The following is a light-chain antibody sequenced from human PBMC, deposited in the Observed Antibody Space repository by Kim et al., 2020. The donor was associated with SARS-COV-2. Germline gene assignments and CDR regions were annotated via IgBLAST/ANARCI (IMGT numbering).Light chain of an antibody. CDR3: QKYNSAPRT. V-gene: IGKV1-39*01. Sequence: ASVGDRVTITCRASQSISSYLNWYQQKPGKAPKLLIYAASSLQSGVPSRFSGSGSGTDFTLTISSLQPEDVATYYCQKYNSAPRTFGQGTKVDIK. CDR1: QSISSY. CDR2: AAS. J-gene: IGKJ1*01.